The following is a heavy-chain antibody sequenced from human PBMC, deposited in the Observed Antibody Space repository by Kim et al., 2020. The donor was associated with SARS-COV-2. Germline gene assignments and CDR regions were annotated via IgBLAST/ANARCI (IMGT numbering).Heavy chain of an antibody. CDR1: GYSFTSYW. D-gene: IGHD3-22*01. CDR2: IDPSDSYT. Sequence: GESLKISCKGSGYSFTSYWISWVRQMPGKGLEWMGRIDPSDSYTNYSPSFQGHVTISADKSISTAYLQWSSLKASDTAMYYCARIRGYYDSSGYYAFDIWGQGTMVTVSS. V-gene: IGHV5-10-1*01. J-gene: IGHJ3*02. CDR3: ARIRGYYDSSGYYAFDI.